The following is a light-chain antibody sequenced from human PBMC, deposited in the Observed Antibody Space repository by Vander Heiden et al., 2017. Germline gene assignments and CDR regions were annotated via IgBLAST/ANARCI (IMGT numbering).Light chain of an antibody. V-gene: IGLV2-11*01. Sequence: PGQSVTISCTGTSSDVGGYNYVSWYKKHPGKAPKLIIYDVNKRPSGVPDRFAGSKSGNTASLTISGLQAEDEADFYCCSYAGSSWVFGGGTELTVL. CDR1: SSDVGGYNY. CDR3: CSYAGSSWV. J-gene: IGLJ3*02. CDR2: DVN.